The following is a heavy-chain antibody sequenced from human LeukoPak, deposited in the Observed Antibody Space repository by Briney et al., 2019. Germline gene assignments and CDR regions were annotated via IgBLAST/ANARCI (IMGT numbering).Heavy chain of an antibody. D-gene: IGHD1-1*01. CDR3: ARVRTVDNVWYDIDY. Sequence: GGSLRLSCAASGFTFSNFWMTWVRQAPGVGLEWVATIKQDGSASYYVDSVKGRFTISRDNAKNSLYLQMSDLRAEDSGIFYCARVRTVDNVWYDIDYWGQGTLVTVSS. V-gene: IGHV3-7*01. CDR2: IKQDGSAS. J-gene: IGHJ4*02. CDR1: GFTFSNFW.